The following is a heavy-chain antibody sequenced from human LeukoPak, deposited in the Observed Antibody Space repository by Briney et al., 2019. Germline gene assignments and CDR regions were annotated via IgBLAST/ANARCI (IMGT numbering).Heavy chain of an antibody. Sequence: GGSLRLSCAASGFTFDDYAMHRVRQAPGKGLEWVSGISWNSGSIGYADSVKGRFTISRDNAKNSLYLQMNSLRAEDTALYYCAKDLARFGEFATDAFDIWGQGTMVTVSS. V-gene: IGHV3-9*01. CDR1: GFTFDDYA. D-gene: IGHD3-10*01. CDR3: AKDLARFGEFATDAFDI. J-gene: IGHJ3*02. CDR2: ISWNSGSI.